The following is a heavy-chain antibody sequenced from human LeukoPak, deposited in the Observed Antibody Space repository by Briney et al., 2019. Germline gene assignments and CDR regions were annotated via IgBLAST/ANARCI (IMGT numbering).Heavy chain of an antibody. CDR3: ARQRMVRGLIRRKESYFEY. CDR2: IYYSGST. D-gene: IGHD3-10*01. CDR1: GDSISSKNYY. V-gene: IGHV4-39*01. J-gene: IGHJ4*02. Sequence: SETLSLTCTVSGDSISSKNYYWGWIRQPPGKGLEWIGSIYYSGSTYYNMSLKSRVTIYVDTSKNQFSLTLNSVTAADTAVYYCARQRMVRGLIRRKESYFEYWGQGTLVTVSS.